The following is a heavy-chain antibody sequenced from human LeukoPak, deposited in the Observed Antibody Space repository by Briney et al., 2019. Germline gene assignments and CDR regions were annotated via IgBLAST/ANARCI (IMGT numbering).Heavy chain of an antibody. J-gene: IGHJ6*02. V-gene: IGHV1-3*01. CDR2: INAGNGNT. CDR1: GYTFTSYA. D-gene: IGHD6-13*01. CDR3: ARDRRGLAGTFYYYYYYGMDV. Sequence: ASVTVSCTASGYTFTSYAMQWVRQAPGQRLEWMGWINAGNGNTKYSQKFQGRVTITRDTSASTAYMELSSLRSEDTAVYYCARDRRGLAGTFYYYYYYGMDVWGQGTTVTVSS.